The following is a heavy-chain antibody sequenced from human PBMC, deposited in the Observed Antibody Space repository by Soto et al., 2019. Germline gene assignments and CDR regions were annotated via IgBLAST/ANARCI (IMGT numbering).Heavy chain of an antibody. CDR2: ISSSSSYI. V-gene: IGHV3-21*01. CDR3: ARDVLEWLPNYYYGMDV. J-gene: IGHJ6*02. Sequence: GGSLRLSCAASGFTFSSYSMNWVRQAPGKGLEWVSSISSSSSYIYYADSVKGRFTISRDNAKNSLYLQMNSLRAEDTAVYYCARDVLEWLPNYYYGMDVWGQGTTVTVSS. CDR1: GFTFSSYS. D-gene: IGHD3-3*01.